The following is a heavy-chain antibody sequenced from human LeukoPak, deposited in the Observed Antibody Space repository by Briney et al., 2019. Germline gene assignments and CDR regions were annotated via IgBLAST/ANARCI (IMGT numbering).Heavy chain of an antibody. CDR2: INHSGST. V-gene: IGHV4-34*01. D-gene: IGHD3-22*01. CDR1: GGSFSGYY. Sequence: PSETLSLTCAVYGGSFSGYYWSWIRQPPGKGLEWLGEINHSGSTNYNPSLKSRVTISVDTSKNQFSLKLSSVTAADTAVYYCATALCYYDKNYFDYWGQGTLVTVSS. CDR3: ATALCYYDKNYFDY. J-gene: IGHJ4*02.